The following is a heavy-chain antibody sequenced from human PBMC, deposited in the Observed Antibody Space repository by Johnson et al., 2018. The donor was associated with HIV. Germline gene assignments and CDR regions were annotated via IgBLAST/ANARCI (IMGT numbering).Heavy chain of an antibody. CDR2: IKQDGSEK. V-gene: IGHV3-7*05. Sequence: VQLVESGGGVVRPGGSLRLSCAASGFTFSSYWMSWVRQAPGKGLEWVANIKQDGSEKYYVDSVKGRFTISRDNAKNSLYLQMNSLRAEDTAVYYCAREGDRHVEAFDIWGQGTMVTVSS. D-gene: IGHD3-16*01. CDR3: AREGDRHVEAFDI. CDR1: GFTFSSYW. J-gene: IGHJ3*02.